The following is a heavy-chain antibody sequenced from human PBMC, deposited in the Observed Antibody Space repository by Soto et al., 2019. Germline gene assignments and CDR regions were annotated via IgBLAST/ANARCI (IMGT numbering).Heavy chain of an antibody. Sequence: QVQLQESGPGLVKPSQTLSLTCAVSGGSIRSDGNYWQWIRQLPWGGLEWIGYIYYSGSTSYNPYLARRASISVDSSENQFSLRLTSVTAADTAVYYCARRAGNRRGYPIDSWGQGTLVTVSS. D-gene: IGHD5-18*01. V-gene: IGHV4-31*11. J-gene: IGHJ4*02. CDR3: ARRAGNRRGYPIDS. CDR1: GGSIRSDGNY. CDR2: IYYSGST.